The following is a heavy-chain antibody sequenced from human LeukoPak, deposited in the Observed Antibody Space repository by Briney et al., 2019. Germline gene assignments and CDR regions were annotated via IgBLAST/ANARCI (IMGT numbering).Heavy chain of an antibody. CDR3: ARGDDSGYYDYFDY. D-gene: IGHD3-22*01. CDR1: GFTFSDCY. V-gene: IGHV3-11*06. CDR2: ISSSSSYT. Sequence: GGSLRLSCAASGFTFSDCYMSWIRQAPGKGLEWVSYISSSSSYTNYADSVKGRFTISRDNAKNSLYLQMNSLRAEDTAVYYCARGDDSGYYDYFDYWGQGALVTVSS. J-gene: IGHJ4*02.